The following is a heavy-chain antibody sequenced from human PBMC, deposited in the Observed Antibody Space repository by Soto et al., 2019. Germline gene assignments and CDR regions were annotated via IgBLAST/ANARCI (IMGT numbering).Heavy chain of an antibody. CDR1: GGSISSSSYY. V-gene: IGHV4-39*01. Sequence: SETLSLTCTVSGGSISSSSYYWGWIRQPPGKGLEWIGSIYYSGSTYYNPSLKSRVTISVDTSKNQFSLKLSSVTAADTAVYYCARQLWFGELFRYYYGMDVWGQGTTVT. J-gene: IGHJ6*02. D-gene: IGHD3-10*01. CDR2: IYYSGST. CDR3: ARQLWFGELFRYYYGMDV.